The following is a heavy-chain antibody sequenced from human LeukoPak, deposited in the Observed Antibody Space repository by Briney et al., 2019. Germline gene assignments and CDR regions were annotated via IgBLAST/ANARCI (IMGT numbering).Heavy chain of an antibody. CDR3: ARDPPGSGSYLDY. V-gene: IGHV4-59*01. J-gene: IGHJ4*02. D-gene: IGHD3-10*01. CDR1: TDSINTYY. CDR2: VYYTGST. Sequence: SETLSFTCTVSTDSINTYYWTWVRQPPGKGLKYIGYVYYTGSTNYNPSLKSRVTISLDTSKNQFSLKLTSVTAADTAVYYCARDPPGSGSYLDYWGQGTLVTVSS.